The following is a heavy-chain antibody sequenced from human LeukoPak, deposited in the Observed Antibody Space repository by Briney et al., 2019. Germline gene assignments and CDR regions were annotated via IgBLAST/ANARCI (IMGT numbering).Heavy chain of an antibody. CDR2: MREDGSEK. J-gene: IGHJ4*02. CDR1: GFTFSRNS. CDR3: ARDFSYGYDY. Sequence: GGSLRLSCAVSGFTASGFTFSRNSMSWVRQAPGKGLDWVASMREDGSEKYYVDSVKGRFTISRDNAKNTLYLQMNSLRAEDTAVYYCARDFSYGYDYWGQGTLLTVSS. V-gene: IGHV3-7*01. D-gene: IGHD5-18*01.